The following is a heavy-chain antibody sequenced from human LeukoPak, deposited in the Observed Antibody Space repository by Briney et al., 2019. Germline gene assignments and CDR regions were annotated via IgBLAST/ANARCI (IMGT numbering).Heavy chain of an antibody. CDR2: ISSNGGST. V-gene: IGHV3-64*01. CDR3: ARILGDGYNYYFDY. CDR1: GFTFSSYA. J-gene: IGHJ4*02. Sequence: GGSLRLSCAASGFTFSSYAMHWVRQAPGKGLESVSAISSNGGSTYYANSVKGRFTISRDNSKNTLYLQMGSLRAEDMAVYYCARILGDGYNYYFDYWGQGTLVTVSS. D-gene: IGHD5-24*01.